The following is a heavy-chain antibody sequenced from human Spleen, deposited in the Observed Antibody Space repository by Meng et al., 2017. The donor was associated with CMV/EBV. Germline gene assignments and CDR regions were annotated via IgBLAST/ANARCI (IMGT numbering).Heavy chain of an antibody. CDR1: GFAVSSSH. J-gene: IGHJ6*02. D-gene: IGHD6-19*01. Sequence: GESLKISCAASGFAVSSSHMSWVRQAPGKGLEWVSVIYSGGSTYYADSVKGRFTISRDNSKNTLYLQMNSLRAEDTAVYYCARDNPSSGWSYYYYGMDVSGQGTTVTVSS. V-gene: IGHV3-53*01. CDR3: ARDNPSSGWSYYYYGMDV. CDR2: IYSGGST.